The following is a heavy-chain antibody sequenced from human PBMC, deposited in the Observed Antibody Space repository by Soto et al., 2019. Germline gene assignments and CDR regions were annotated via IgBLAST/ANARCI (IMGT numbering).Heavy chain of an antibody. V-gene: IGHV4-39*01. CDR2: IYYSGST. CDR3: ARQGSRGTNYYYYYGMDV. D-gene: IGHD3-10*01. J-gene: IGHJ6*02. CDR1: GGSISSSSYY. Sequence: PSETLSLTCTVSGGSISSSSYYWGWIRQPPGKGLEWIGSIYYSGSTYYNPSLKSRVTISVDTSKNQFSLKLSSVTAADTAVYYCARQGSRGTNYYYYYGMDVWGQGTTVTVSS.